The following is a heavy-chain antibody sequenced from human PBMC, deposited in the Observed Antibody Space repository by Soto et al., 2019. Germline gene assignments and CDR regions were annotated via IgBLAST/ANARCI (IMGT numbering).Heavy chain of an antibody. CDR3: ARAPSIKTAAAVGMDV. D-gene: IGHD6-13*01. CDR1: GGTFSSYA. Sequence: ASVKVSCKASGGTFSSYAISWVRQAPGQGLEWMGGIIPIFGTANYAQKFQGRVTITADESTSTAYMELSSLRSEDTAVYYCARAPSIKTAAAVGMDVWGQGTTVTVSS. CDR2: IIPIFGTA. V-gene: IGHV1-69*13. J-gene: IGHJ6*02.